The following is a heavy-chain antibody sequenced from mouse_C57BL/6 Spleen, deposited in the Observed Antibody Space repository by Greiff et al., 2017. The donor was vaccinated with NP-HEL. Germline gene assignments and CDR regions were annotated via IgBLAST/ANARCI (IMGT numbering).Heavy chain of an antibody. CDR3: ANDGYYGFAY. J-gene: IGHJ3*01. V-gene: IGHV5-16*01. D-gene: IGHD2-3*01. CDR1: GFTFSDYY. Sequence: EVKLMESEGGLVQPGSSMKLSCTASGFTFSDYYMAWVRQVPEQGLEWVANINSDGSSTYYLDYLKGRFIISGDNANNILYLQMSSLTSEDTATYYCANDGYYGFAYWGQGTLVTVSA. CDR2: INSDGSST.